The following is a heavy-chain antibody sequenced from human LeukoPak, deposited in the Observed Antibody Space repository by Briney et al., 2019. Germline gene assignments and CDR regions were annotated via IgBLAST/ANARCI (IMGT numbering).Heavy chain of an antibody. CDR3: ARGHASGSWLIDY. V-gene: IGHV3-30*01. Sequence: PGGSLRLSCAASGFSFSSYAIHWVRQAPGKGLEWVTFMSSDVGNQYHADSVKGRFTISRDNSKNALYLQMNSLRAEDTAVYHCARGHASGSWLIDYWGLGTLVTVSS. J-gene: IGHJ4*02. CDR1: GFSFSSYA. D-gene: IGHD3-10*01. CDR2: MSSDVGNQ.